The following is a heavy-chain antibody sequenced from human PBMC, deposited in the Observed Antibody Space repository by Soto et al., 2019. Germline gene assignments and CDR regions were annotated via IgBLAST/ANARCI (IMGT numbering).Heavy chain of an antibody. V-gene: IGHV1-46*01. D-gene: IGHD2-2*01. J-gene: IGHJ6*02. CDR2: INPSGGST. Sequence: GASVKVSCKASGYTFTSYYMHWVRQAPGQGLAWMGIINPSGGSTSYAQNFQGRVTMTRGTSTSTVYMELSSLRSEDAAVYYCARNKVRDIVVVPAHPQRLYYYYGMDVWGQGTTVTVSS. CDR3: ARNKVRDIVVVPAHPQRLYYYYGMDV. CDR1: GYTFTSYY.